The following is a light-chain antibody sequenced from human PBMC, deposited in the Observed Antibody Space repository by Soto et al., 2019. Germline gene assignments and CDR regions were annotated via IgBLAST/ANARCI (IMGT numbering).Light chain of an antibody. V-gene: IGKV3-20*01. CDR1: QTVSSSY. J-gene: IGKJ1*01. Sequence: EIVLTQSPATLSLSPGERATLSCRASQTVSSSYLAWYQQKPGQAPRLLIYGASSRATGIPDRFSGSGSGTDFTLTISRLEPEDFALYYCQQYETSLRTFGQGPKVEIK. CDR3: QQYETSLRT. CDR2: GAS.